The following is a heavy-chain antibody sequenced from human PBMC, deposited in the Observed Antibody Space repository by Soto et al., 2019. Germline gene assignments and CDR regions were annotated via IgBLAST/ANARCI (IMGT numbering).Heavy chain of an antibody. D-gene: IGHD6-6*01. CDR1: GYALASYY. CDR2: INPSGGST. Sequence: ASADVSCTACGYALASYYRRWARQAPGQGLEWMGIINPSGGSTSYAQKFQGRVTMTRDTSTSTVYMELSSLRSEDTAVYYCSRDXRGIEYSSLAPYFDCSGQGTLVTVSS. CDR3: SRDXRGIEYSSLAPYFDC. J-gene: IGHJ4*02. V-gene: IGHV1-46*01.